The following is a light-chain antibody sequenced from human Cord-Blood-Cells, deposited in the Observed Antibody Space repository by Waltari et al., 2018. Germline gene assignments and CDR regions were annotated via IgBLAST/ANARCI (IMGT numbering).Light chain of an antibody. J-gene: IGKJ1*01. CDR3: QQYNNWPRT. Sequence: EIVMTQSPATLSVSPGERATLSCRASQSVSSNLAWYQQKPGQAPRLLIYGASTRATGIPARFSGGGSGTEFTLTISSLQSEDFAVYYGQQYNNWPRTFGQGTKVEIK. CDR1: QSVSSN. V-gene: IGKV3-15*01. CDR2: GAS.